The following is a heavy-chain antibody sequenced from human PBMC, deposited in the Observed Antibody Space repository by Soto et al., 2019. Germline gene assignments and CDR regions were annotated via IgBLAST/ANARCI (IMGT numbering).Heavy chain of an antibody. CDR1: GFTFSNYG. V-gene: IGHV3-33*01. J-gene: IGHJ6*02. CDR2: ILNDGSNR. D-gene: IGHD3-10*01. CDR3: ARDDEYSGNGMDV. Sequence: QVQWLESGGGVVQPGRSLRLSCAASGFTFSNYGMHWVRQAPGKGLEWVAVILNDGSNRYHADSVKDRFTISRDNSKNMLYLQRNSLRAEDTSVYYCARDDEYSGNGMDVWGQGTTVTVS.